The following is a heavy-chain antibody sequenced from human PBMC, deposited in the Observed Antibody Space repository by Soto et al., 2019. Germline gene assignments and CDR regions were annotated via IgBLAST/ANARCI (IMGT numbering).Heavy chain of an antibody. Sequence: PGGSLRLSCAASGFTFSSYWMNWVRQAPGKGLVWVSRIKTDGSSTSYADSVKGRFTISRDNAKNTLYLQMNSLRAEDTAMYYCARDQDTFGQAVFDSWGQGTLVTVSS. CDR2: IKTDGSST. J-gene: IGHJ4*02. CDR1: GFTFSSYW. V-gene: IGHV3-74*01. CDR3: ARDQDTFGQAVFDS. D-gene: IGHD3-16*01.